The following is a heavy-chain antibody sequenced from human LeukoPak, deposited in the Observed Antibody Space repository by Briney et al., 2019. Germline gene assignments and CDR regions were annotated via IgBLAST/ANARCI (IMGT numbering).Heavy chain of an antibody. CDR1: GYNFASYW. D-gene: IGHD2-2*01. Sequence: GGSLKISCKGSGYNFASYWIGWVRQMPGKGLEWMGNINPGDSDTRYSPSFQGQVTMTADKSINTAYLYWSSLKASDTAMYYCTRYQVPPGRDYFDYWGQGTLVTVSS. CDR3: TRYQVPPGRDYFDY. CDR2: INPGDSDT. J-gene: IGHJ4*02. V-gene: IGHV5-51*01.